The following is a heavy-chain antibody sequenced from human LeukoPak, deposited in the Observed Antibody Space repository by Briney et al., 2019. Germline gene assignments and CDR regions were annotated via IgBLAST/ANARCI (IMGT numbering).Heavy chain of an antibody. D-gene: IGHD2-15*01. V-gene: IGHV4-34*01. Sequence: SETQSLTCAVYGGSFSGYYWSWIRQPPGKGLEWIGEINHSGSTNYNPSLKSRVTISVDTSKNQFSLKLSSVTAADTAVYYCARGQDIVVVVAATPGRYYFDYWGQGTLVTVSS. J-gene: IGHJ4*02. CDR3: ARGQDIVVVVAATPGRYYFDY. CDR2: INHSGST. CDR1: GGSFSGYY.